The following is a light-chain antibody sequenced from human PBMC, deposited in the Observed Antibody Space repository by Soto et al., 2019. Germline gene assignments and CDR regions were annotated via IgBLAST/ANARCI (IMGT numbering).Light chain of an antibody. CDR1: QNLSRY. CDR3: QEYNTWPWT. Sequence: EVVLTQSPGTLSLSPGDRASLSCRASQNLSRYFLAWYQHKPGQSPRLLIYGASTRATGVPARFSGSGSGTEFTLTISSLQSEDSAVYYCQEYNTWPWTFGQGTKVDIK. V-gene: IGKV3-15*01. J-gene: IGKJ1*01. CDR2: GAS.